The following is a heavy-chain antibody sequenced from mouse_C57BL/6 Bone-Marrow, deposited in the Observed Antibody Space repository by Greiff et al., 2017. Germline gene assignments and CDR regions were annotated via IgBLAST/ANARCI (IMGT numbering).Heavy chain of an antibody. CDR2: ISDGGSYT. V-gene: IGHV5-4*01. Sequence: EVQGVESGGGLVKPGGSLKLSCAASGFTFSSYAMSWVRQTPEKRLEWVATISDGGSYTYYPDNVKGRFTIARDNAKNNLYLQMSHLKSEDTALYYCARGGIMAWFAYWGQGTLVTVSA. CDR1: GFTFSSYA. J-gene: IGHJ3*01. CDR3: ARGGIMAWFAY. D-gene: IGHD1-1*02.